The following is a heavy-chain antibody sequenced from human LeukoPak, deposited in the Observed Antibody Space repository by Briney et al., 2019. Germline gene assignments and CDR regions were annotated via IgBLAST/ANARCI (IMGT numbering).Heavy chain of an antibody. CDR2: IYHSGST. Sequence: SETLSLTCTVSGYSISSGYYWGWIRQPPGKGLEWIGSIYHSGSTYYNPSLKSRVTISVDTSKNQFSLNVSSVTAADTAVYYCAKTPDQLPINWSDAWGQGTLVTVSS. CDR1: GYSISSGYY. V-gene: IGHV4-38-2*02. D-gene: IGHD2-2*01. J-gene: IGHJ5*02. CDR3: AKTPDQLPINWSDA.